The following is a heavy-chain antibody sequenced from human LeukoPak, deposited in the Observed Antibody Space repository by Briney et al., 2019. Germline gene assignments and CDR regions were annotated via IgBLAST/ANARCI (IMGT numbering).Heavy chain of an antibody. CDR3: ARDPLRSYNWFDP. V-gene: IGHV3-21*01. J-gene: IGHJ5*02. CDR1: GFTLSSYS. Sequence: PGGSLRLSCAASGFTLSSYSVIGVRGAPGKGLECVSSISSSSSYIYYADSVKGRFTVSRDNAKNSLYLQMNSLSAEDTAVYYCARDPLRSYNWFDPWGQGTLVTLSS. CDR2: ISSSSSYI.